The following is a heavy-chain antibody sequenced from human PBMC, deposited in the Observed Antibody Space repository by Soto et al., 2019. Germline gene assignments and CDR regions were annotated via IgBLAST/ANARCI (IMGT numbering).Heavy chain of an antibody. Sequence: SETLSLTCTVSGGSITSSSYYWGWIRQPPGEGLEWIGSIYYSGSTYYNPSLKSRVTISVDTSKNQFSLKLSSVTAADTAVYYCATQEVGGSYVYTFDPWGQGTLVTVS. CDR3: ATQEVGGSYVYTFDP. J-gene: IGHJ5*02. CDR2: IYYSGST. D-gene: IGHD1-26*01. CDR1: GGSITSSSYY. V-gene: IGHV4-39*01.